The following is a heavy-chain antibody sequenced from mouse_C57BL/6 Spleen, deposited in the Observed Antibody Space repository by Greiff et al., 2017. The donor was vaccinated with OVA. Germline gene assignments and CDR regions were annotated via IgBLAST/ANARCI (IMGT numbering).Heavy chain of an antibody. J-gene: IGHJ4*01. V-gene: IGHV7-3*01. CDR3: ARYRTDYYAMDY. CDR1: GFTFTDYY. CDR2: IRNKANGYTT. Sequence: DVMLVESGGGLVQPGGSLSLSCAASGFTFTDYYMSWVRQPPGKALEWLGFIRNKANGYTTEYSASVKGRFTISRDNSQSILYLQMNALRAEDSATYYCARYRTDYYAMDYWGQGTSVTVSS.